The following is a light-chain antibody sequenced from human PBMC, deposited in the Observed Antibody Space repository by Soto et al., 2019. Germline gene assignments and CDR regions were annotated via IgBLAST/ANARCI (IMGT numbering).Light chain of an antibody. CDR1: QSVSTN. J-gene: IGKJ4*01. CDR2: GAS. CDR3: QPSNTWPLP. V-gene: IGKV3-15*01. Sequence: EIVMTQSPATLSVSPGERATLSCRASQSVSTNLAWYQQKPGQAPRLLIYGASTRATGVPARFSGSRSGPEFTLTMHSLKSQAFAIYYCQPSNTWPLPFGGGTQADI.